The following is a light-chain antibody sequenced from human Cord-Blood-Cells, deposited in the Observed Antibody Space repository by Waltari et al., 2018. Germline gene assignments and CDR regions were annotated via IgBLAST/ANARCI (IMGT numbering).Light chain of an antibody. CDR3: AAWDDSLSGPV. CDR1: SSNIGSNY. J-gene: IGLJ3*02. Sequence: QSVLTQPPSASGTPGQRVTISCSGSSSNIGSNYVYWYQQLPGTAPKILIYGNNQRPAGVPDRFSGSKSGTSASLAISGLRSEDVADYYCAAWDDSLSGPVFGGWTKLTVL. CDR2: GNN. V-gene: IGLV1-47*01.